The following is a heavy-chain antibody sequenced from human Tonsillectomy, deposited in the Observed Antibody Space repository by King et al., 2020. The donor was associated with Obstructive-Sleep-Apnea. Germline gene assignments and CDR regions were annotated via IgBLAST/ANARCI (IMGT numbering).Heavy chain of an antibody. J-gene: IGHJ5*02. Sequence: VQLVESGAEVKKPGASVKVSCKASGYNFLSYDINWVRQATGQGLEWMGWMDPNSGNTGYAQNFQGRVTMTRNTSISTAYMELSSLKSEDTAVYYCARRSSLKDNCFDPWGQGTLVTVSS. CDR2: MDPNSGNT. CDR1: GYNFLSYD. CDR3: ARRSSLKDNCFDP. D-gene: IGHD6-13*01. V-gene: IGHV1-8*01.